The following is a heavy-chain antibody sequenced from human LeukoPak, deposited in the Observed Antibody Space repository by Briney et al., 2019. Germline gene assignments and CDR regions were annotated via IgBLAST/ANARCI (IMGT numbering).Heavy chain of an antibody. CDR1: GYTFTGYY. Sequence: ASVKVSCKASGYTFTGYYMHWVRQAPGQGLEWMGWINPNSGGTNYAQKFQGRVTMTRDTSISTAYMELGRLRSDDTAVYYCAREVVAATGDWFDPWSQGTLVTVSS. D-gene: IGHD2-15*01. V-gene: IGHV1-2*02. CDR3: AREVVAATGDWFDP. J-gene: IGHJ5*02. CDR2: INPNSGGT.